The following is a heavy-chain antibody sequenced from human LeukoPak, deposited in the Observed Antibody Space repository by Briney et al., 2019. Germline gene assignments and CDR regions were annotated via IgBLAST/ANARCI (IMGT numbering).Heavy chain of an antibody. J-gene: IGHJ4*02. CDR1: GGSISSYY. D-gene: IGHD5-18*01. CDR3: ARDGGGYSYGGFDY. CDR2: IYYSGST. V-gene: IGHV4-59*12. Sequence: SETLSLTCTVSGGSISSYYWSWIRQPPGKGLEWIGYIYYSGSTYYNPSLKSRVTISVDTSKNQFSLKLSSVTAADTAVYYCARDGGGYSYGGFDYWGQGTLVTVSS.